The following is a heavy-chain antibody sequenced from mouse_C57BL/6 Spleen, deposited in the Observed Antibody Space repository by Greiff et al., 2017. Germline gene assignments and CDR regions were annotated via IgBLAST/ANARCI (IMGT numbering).Heavy chain of an antibody. CDR2: IYPGDGDT. J-gene: IGHJ4*01. D-gene: IGHD1-1*01. V-gene: IGHV1-82*01. CDR3: ARGYYGTGAMDY. Sequence: VQLQQSGPELVKPGASVKISCKASGYAFSSSWMNWVKQRPGKGLEWIGRIYPGDGDTNYNGKFKGKATLTADKSSSTAYMQLSSLTSEDSAVYFCARGYYGTGAMDYWGQGTSVTVSS. CDR1: GYAFSSSW.